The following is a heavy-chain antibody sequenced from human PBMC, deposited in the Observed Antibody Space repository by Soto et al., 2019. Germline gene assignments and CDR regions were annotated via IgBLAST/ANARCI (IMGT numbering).Heavy chain of an antibody. V-gene: IGHV4-61*01. CDR3: ARVRQRVTLDP. Sequence: PSETLSLTCTVSGGSVSSGSYYWSWIRQPPGKGLEWIGYIYYSGSTNYNPSLKSRVTISVDTSKNQFSLKLSSVTAADTAVYYCARVRQRVTLDPWGQGTLVTVSS. D-gene: IGHD6-25*01. CDR1: GGSVSSGSYY. CDR2: IYYSGST. J-gene: IGHJ5*02.